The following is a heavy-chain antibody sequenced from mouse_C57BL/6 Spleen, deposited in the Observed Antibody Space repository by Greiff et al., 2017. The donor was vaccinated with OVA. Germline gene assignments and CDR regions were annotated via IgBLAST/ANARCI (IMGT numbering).Heavy chain of an antibody. Sequence: QVQLQQPGAELVMPGASVKLSCKASGYTFTSYWMHWVKQRPGQGLEWIGEIDPSDSYTNYNQKFKGKSTLTVDKSSSTAYMQLSSLTSEDSAVYYCARSLYGSFYYYAMDYWGQGTSVTVSS. CDR2: IDPSDSYT. V-gene: IGHV1-69*01. CDR3: ARSLYGSFYYYAMDY. J-gene: IGHJ4*01. D-gene: IGHD1-1*01. CDR1: GYTFTSYW.